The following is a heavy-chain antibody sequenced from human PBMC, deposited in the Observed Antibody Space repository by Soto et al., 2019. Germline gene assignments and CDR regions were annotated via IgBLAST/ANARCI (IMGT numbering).Heavy chain of an antibody. CDR1: GYTFTSYG. D-gene: IGHD6-13*01. V-gene: IGHV1-18*04. CDR3: ARDIGSSWYSGAYNHSTTYPAHHY. CDR2: ISAYNGNT. Sequence: ASVKVSCKACGYTFTSYGISWVRQAPGQGLEWMGWISAYNGNTNYAQKLQGRVTMTTDTSTSTAYMELRSLRSDDTAVYYCARDIGSSWYSGAYNHSTTYPAHHYLGQATLVTVSS. J-gene: IGHJ4*02.